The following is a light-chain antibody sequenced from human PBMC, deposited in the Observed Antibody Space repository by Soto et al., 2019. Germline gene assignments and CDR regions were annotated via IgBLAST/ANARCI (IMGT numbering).Light chain of an antibody. CDR3: SSYTTSSTLEV. Sequence: QSVLTQPPSVSGAPGQRVTISCTGSTSNIGTGYDVHWYQQLPGTAPKLLIYGNSKRPSGVPDRISGSKSGSSASLAITGLQAEDEGDYYCSSYTTSSTLEVFGGGTKLTVL. V-gene: IGLV1-40*01. CDR1: TSNIGTGYD. J-gene: IGLJ3*02. CDR2: GNS.